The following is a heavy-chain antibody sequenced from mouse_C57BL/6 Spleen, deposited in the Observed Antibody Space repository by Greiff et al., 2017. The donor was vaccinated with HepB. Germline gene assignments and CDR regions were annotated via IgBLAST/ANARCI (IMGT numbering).Heavy chain of an antibody. J-gene: IGHJ4*01. CDR3: AKIDYDVRAMDY. CDR1: GFSLTSYG. Sequence: VQLVESGPGLVQPSQSLSITCTVSGFSLTSYGVHWVRQSPGKGLEWLGVLWRGGSTDYNAAFMSRLSITKDNSKSQVFFKMNSLQADDTAIYYCAKIDYDVRAMDYWGQGTSVTVSS. CDR2: LWRGGST. V-gene: IGHV2-5*01. D-gene: IGHD2-4*01.